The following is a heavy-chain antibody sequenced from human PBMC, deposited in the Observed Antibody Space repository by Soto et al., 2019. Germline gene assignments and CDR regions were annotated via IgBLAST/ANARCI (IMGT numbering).Heavy chain of an antibody. V-gene: IGHV1-46*01. J-gene: IGHJ6*02. CDR1: GYTFTSYY. CDR2: INPSGGST. D-gene: IGHD1-1*01. CDR3: ARVRWNDGITHYYGMDV. Sequence: QVQLVQSGAEVKKPGASVKVSCKASGYTFTSYYMHWVRQAPGQGLEWMGIINPSGGSTSYAQKFQGRVNMPRDTSTSTVYMELSSLRSEDTAVYYCARVRWNDGITHYYGMDVWGQGTTVTVSS.